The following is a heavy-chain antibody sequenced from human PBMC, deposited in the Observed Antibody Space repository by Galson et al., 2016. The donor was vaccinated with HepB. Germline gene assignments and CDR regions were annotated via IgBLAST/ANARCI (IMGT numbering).Heavy chain of an antibody. CDR1: GFSLSTPGVG. D-gene: IGHD3-3*01. CDR3: AHSRPDVLRFNWFDA. J-gene: IGHJ5*02. CDR2: IYWDNGK. V-gene: IGHV2-5*02. Sequence: PALVKPTQTLTLTCTFSGFSLSTPGVGVGWVRQPPGKALEWLANIYWDNGKRYNPSLRSRITLNKDTSNNEVVLTLANMDPADTATYFCAHSRPDVLRFNWFDAWGQGTLVTVSS.